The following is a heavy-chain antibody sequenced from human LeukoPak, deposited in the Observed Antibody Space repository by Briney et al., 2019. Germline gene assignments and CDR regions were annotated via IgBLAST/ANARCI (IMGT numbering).Heavy chain of an antibody. J-gene: IGHJ6*03. D-gene: IGHD2-2*01. CDR1: GGSISNYY. CDR2: IYTAGSADDNPSLKIRVT. CDR3: ARQLAAPAAVIYPFDTYYYMDV. V-gene: IGHV4-4*09. Sequence: SETLSLTCTVSGGSISNYYWNWIRQPPGKGLEWIGHIYTAGSADDNPSLKIRVTNYNPSLKSRVTISVDTSKKQFSLKLSSVTAAARAVYYCARQLAAPAAVIYPFDTYYYMDVWGKGTTVTVSS.